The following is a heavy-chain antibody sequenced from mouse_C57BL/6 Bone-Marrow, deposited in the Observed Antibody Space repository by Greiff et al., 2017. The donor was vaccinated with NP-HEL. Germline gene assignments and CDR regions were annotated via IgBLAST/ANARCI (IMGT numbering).Heavy chain of an antibody. CDR2: ISSGSSTI. CDR1: GFTFSDYG. D-gene: IGHD2-4*01. Sequence: EVQGVESGGGLVKPGGSLKLSCAASGFTFSDYGMHWVRQAPETGLEWVAYISSGSSTIYYADTVKGRFTISRDNAKNTLFLQMTSLRSEDTAMYYCARPYYDYDYYAMDYWGQGTSVTVSS. CDR3: ARPYYDYDYYAMDY. V-gene: IGHV5-17*01. J-gene: IGHJ4*01.